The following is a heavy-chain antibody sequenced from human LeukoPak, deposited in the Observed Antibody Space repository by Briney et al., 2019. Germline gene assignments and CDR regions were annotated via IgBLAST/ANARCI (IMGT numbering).Heavy chain of an antibody. D-gene: IGHD6-19*01. Sequence: SETLSLTCAVYGGSFSGYYWSWIRQPPGKGLEWIAYVYATGTTNYNPSLKTRATISMDTSKNQLSLTLTSVTAADTAVYYCARVGSGGAWFDFWGQGTLVSVPS. CDR1: GGSFSGYY. CDR2: VYATGTT. V-gene: IGHV4-59*01. CDR3: ARVGSGGAWFDF. J-gene: IGHJ4*02.